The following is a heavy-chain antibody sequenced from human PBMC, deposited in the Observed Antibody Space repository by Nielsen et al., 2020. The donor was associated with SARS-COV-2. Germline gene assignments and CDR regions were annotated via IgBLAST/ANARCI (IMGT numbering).Heavy chain of an antibody. D-gene: IGHD7-27*01. CDR2: IYYSGST. Sequence: SETLSLTCTVSGGSISGYYWSWILQLPGKGLDFIRFIYYSGSTNYNPSLKSRVTISIDTSKNQFSLKLSSVTAADTAVYYCARDDDNWGSLAYWGQGTLVTVSS. V-gene: IGHV4-59*01. J-gene: IGHJ4*02. CDR1: GGSISGYY. CDR3: ARDDDNWGSLAY.